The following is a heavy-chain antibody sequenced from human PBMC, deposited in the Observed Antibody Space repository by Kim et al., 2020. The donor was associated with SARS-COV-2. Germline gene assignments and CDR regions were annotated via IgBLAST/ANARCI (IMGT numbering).Heavy chain of an antibody. CDR3: ARVNDYGDPHYPSYWYLDL. D-gene: IGHD4-17*01. CDR1: GGSISSSSYY. Sequence: SETLSLTCTVSGGSISSSSYYWGWIRQPPGKGLEWIGSIYYSGSTYYNPSLKSRVTISVDTSKNQFSLKLSSVTAADTAVYYCARVNDYGDPHYPSYWYLDLWGRGTPVTVSS. J-gene: IGHJ2*01. V-gene: IGHV4-39*07. CDR2: IYYSGST.